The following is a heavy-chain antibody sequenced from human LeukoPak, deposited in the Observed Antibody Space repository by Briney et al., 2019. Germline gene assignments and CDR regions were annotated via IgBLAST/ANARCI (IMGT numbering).Heavy chain of an antibody. Sequence: GGSLRLSCAASGFTFSSYSMNWVRQAPGKGLEWVSSISSSSGYIYYADSVKGRFTISRDNAKNSLYLQMNSLRAEDTAVYYCASYNYYDSSGYYSDYWGQGTLVTVSS. CDR3: ASYNYYDSSGYYSDY. J-gene: IGHJ4*02. CDR1: GFTFSSYS. D-gene: IGHD3-22*01. CDR2: ISSSSGYI. V-gene: IGHV3-21*01.